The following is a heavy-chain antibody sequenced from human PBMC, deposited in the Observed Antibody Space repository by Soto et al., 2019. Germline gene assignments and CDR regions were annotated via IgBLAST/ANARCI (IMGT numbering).Heavy chain of an antibody. CDR1: GYTFTSYG. CDR2: ISAYNGNT. D-gene: IGHD6-19*01. V-gene: IGHV1-18*01. J-gene: IGHJ3*02. CDR3: ARGWKRYSSGWYDAFDI. Sequence: GASVKVSCKASGYTFTSYGISWVRQAPGQGLEWMGWISAYNGNTNYAQKLQGRVTMTTDTSTSTAYMELRSLRSDDTAGYYCARGWKRYSSGWYDAFDIWGQGTMVTVSS.